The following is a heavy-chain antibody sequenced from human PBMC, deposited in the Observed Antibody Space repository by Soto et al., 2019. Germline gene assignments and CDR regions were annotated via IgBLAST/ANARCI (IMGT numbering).Heavy chain of an antibody. J-gene: IGHJ4*02. CDR3: AREDYYDSSGYYDY. CDR1: GFTFSSYS. Sequence: GGSLRLSCAASGFTFSSYSMNWVRQAPGKGLEWVSSISSSSSYIYYADSVKGRFTISRDNAKNSLYLQMNSLRAEDTAVYYCAREDYYDSSGYYDYWGQGTLVTVSS. D-gene: IGHD3-22*01. V-gene: IGHV3-21*01. CDR2: ISSSSSYI.